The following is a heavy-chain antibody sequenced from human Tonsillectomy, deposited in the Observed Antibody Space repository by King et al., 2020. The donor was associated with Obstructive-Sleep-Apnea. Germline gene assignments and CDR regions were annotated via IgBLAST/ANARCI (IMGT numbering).Heavy chain of an antibody. J-gene: IGHJ6*02. V-gene: IGHV4-31*03. Sequence: QLQESGPGLVKPSQTLSLTCTVSGGSISSGGYYWSWILQHPGKGLEGIGYIYYSGSTYYNPSLKSRVTISVDTSKNQFSLKLSSVTAADTAVYYCARDSPGYCSGGSCYSGSYYYGMDVWGQGTTVTVSS. CDR3: ARDSPGYCSGGSCYSGSYYYGMDV. CDR1: GGSISSGGYY. CDR2: IYYSGST. D-gene: IGHD2-15*01.